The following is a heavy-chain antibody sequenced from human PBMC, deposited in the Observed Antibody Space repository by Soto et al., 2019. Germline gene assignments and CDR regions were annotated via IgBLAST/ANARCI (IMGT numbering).Heavy chain of an antibody. D-gene: IGHD1-1*01. CDR3: ARGRYGDY. CDR2: ISAHNGNT. V-gene: IGHV1-18*01. Sequence: QVHLVQSGAEVKKPGASVKVSCKGSGYTFTSYGITWVRQAPGQGLEWMGWISAHNGNTDYAQRLQGRVTVTRDTSTSTADMELRSVTSDDTAVYYCARGRYGDYWGQGALVTVSS. CDR1: GYTFTSYG. J-gene: IGHJ4*02.